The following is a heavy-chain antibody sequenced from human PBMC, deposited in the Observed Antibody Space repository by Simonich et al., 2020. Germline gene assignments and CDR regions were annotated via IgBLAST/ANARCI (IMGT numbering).Heavy chain of an antibody. D-gene: IGHD7-27*01. Sequence: QVQLVQSGAEVKKPGASVKVSCKASGYTFTGYYMHWVRQAPGQGLEWRGLINPNSGGTNYAQKCQGRVTMTRDTSISTAYMELSRLRSDDTAVYYCARGALTGDYYYMDVWGKGTTVTVSS. CDR1: GYTFTGYY. CDR3: ARGALTGDYYYMDV. J-gene: IGHJ6*03. V-gene: IGHV1-2*02. CDR2: INPNSGGT.